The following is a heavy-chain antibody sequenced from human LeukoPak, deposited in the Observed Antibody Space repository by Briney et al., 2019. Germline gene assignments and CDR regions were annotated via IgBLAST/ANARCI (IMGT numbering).Heavy chain of an antibody. D-gene: IGHD5-12*01. CDR1: GGSISSYY. Sequence: SETLSLTCTVSGGSISSYYWSWIQQPAGKGLEWIGRIHTSGSTNYNPSLKSRVTMSVDTSKNQFSLKLSSVTAADTAVNYCARMASDYDSRGNFDYWGQGTLVTVSS. CDR3: ARMASDYDSRGNFDY. J-gene: IGHJ4*02. V-gene: IGHV4-4*07. CDR2: IHTSGST.